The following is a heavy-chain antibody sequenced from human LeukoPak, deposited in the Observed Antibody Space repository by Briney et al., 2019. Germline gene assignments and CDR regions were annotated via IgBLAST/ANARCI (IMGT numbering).Heavy chain of an antibody. CDR2: IIPIFGTA. D-gene: IGHD3-22*01. V-gene: IGHV1-69*13. CDR3: AKKKTPPFQNTYYYDSSGCYAFDI. J-gene: IGHJ3*02. CDR1: GGTFSSYA. Sequence: ASVKVSCKASGGTFSSYAISWVRQAPGQGLEWMGGIIPIFGTANYAQKFQGRVTITADESTSTAYMELSSLRSEDTAVYYCAKKKTPPFQNTYYYDSSGCYAFDIWGQGTMVTVSS.